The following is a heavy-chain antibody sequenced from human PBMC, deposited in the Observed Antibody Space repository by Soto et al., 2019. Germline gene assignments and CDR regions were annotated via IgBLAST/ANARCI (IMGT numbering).Heavy chain of an antibody. J-gene: IGHJ4*02. V-gene: IGHV4-39*01. CDR2: LYYSGST. CDR1: GGSISSSSYY. CDR3: ARRPRGYFDY. D-gene: IGHD6-13*01. Sequence: QLQLQESGPGLVKPSETLSLTCTVSGGSISSSSYYWAWIRQPPGKGLEWITTLYYSGSTYYNPPLKSRVTISVDTSKNQFSLKLSSVTAAETAVYYCARRPRGYFDYWGQGTLVTVSS.